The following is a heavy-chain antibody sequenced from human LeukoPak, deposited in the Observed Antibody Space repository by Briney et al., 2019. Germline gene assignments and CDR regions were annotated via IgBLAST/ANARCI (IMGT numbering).Heavy chain of an antibody. Sequence: GESLKISCKGSGYSFTSYWIVWVRQMPGKGLEWMGIIYPGDSDTRYSPSFQGQVTISADKSISTAYLQWSSLKASDTAMYYCARHNGGGYYYVYGAAFDIWGQGTMVTVSS. CDR1: GYSFTSYW. CDR3: ARHNGGGYYYVYGAAFDI. J-gene: IGHJ3*02. D-gene: IGHD3-22*01. V-gene: IGHV5-51*01. CDR2: IYPGDSDT.